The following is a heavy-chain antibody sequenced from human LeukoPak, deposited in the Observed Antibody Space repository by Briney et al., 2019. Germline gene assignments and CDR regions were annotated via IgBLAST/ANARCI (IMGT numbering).Heavy chain of an antibody. CDR1: GGTFSSYA. CDR2: IIPIFGTA. CDR3: ARGVVSDNWFDP. Sequence: SVKASCKASGGTFSSYAISWVRQAPGQGLEWMGRIIPIFGTANYAQKFQGRVTITTDESTSTAYMELSSLRSEDTAVYYCARGVVSDNWFDPWGQGTLVTVSS. D-gene: IGHD3-3*01. V-gene: IGHV1-69*05. J-gene: IGHJ5*02.